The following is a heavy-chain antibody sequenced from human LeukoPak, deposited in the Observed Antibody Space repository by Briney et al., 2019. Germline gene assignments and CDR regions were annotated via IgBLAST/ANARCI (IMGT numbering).Heavy chain of an antibody. J-gene: IGHJ3*02. CDR3: ASGSVTGDGAFDI. V-gene: IGHV4-39*01. Sequence: EASETLSLTCTVSGGSISSSSYYWGWIRQPPGKGLEWIGTIYYSGSTYYNPSLKSRVTISVDTSKNQFSLRLNSVTAADTAVYYCASGSVTGDGAFDIWGQGTMVTVSS. CDR1: GGSISSSSYY. D-gene: IGHD7-27*01. CDR2: IYYSGST.